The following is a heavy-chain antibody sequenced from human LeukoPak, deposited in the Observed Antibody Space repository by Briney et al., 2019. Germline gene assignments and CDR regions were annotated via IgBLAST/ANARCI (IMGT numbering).Heavy chain of an antibody. D-gene: IGHD5-12*01. CDR3: ARGGGYSGYDLDAFDI. Sequence: KPGGSLRLSCAASGFTFSSYSMNWVRQAPGKGLEWVSYISSTSRYIYFADSVKGRFTISRDNAKNSLYLQMNSLRAEDTAVYYCARGGGYSGYDLDAFDIWGQGTMVTVSS. V-gene: IGHV3-21*01. J-gene: IGHJ3*02. CDR2: ISSTSRYI. CDR1: GFTFSSYS.